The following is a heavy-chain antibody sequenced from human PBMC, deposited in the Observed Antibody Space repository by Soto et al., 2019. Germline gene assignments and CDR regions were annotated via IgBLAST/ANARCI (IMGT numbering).Heavy chain of an antibody. D-gene: IGHD3-22*01. Sequence: ASVKVSCKASGYTFTDHYVHWVRQAPGQGLEWMGWINPNSGGTKSAQKFQGRVTTTRDTSISTAYMELSRLRSDDTAVYYCARRKGDYYDSSGYHYYFDYWGQGTLVTVSS. CDR1: GYTFTDHY. V-gene: IGHV1-2*02. CDR3: ARRKGDYYDSSGYHYYFDY. CDR2: INPNSGGT. J-gene: IGHJ4*02.